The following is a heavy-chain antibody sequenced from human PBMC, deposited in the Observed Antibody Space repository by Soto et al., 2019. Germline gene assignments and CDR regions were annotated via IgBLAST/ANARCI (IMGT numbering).Heavy chain of an antibody. Sequence: PGGSLRLSCAASGFTFSIYSMSWVRQAPGKGLEWVSAIRGSGYNTFYADSVKGRFTISRDNSKNTLYLHMNSLSVEDTAVYYCVREASGYYFEYWGQGTLVTSPQ. V-gene: IGHV3-23*01. CDR3: VREASGYYFEY. CDR1: GFTFSIYS. CDR2: IRGSGYNT. J-gene: IGHJ4*02.